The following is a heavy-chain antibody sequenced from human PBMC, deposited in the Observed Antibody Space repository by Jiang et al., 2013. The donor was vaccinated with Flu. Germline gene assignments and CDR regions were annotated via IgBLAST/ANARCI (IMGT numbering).Heavy chain of an antibody. V-gene: IGHV4-34*01. CDR2: ISYSGST. Sequence: LLKPSETLSLTCAVYGGSFSGYYWTWFRQPPGKGLEWIGDISYSGSTNYNPSLKSRVTMSLETSKNQFSLKLSSVTAADTAVYYCARGLRVTIFAMGEYYFDYWSEGALVT. CDR1: GGSFSGYY. J-gene: IGHJ4*02. D-gene: IGHD3-3*01. CDR3: ARGLRVTIFAMGEYYFDY.